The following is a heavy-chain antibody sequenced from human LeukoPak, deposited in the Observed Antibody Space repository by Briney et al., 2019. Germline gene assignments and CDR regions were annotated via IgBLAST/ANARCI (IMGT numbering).Heavy chain of an antibody. V-gene: IGHV1-69*13. J-gene: IGHJ3*02. CDR1: GGTFSSYA. D-gene: IGHD2-2*01. CDR3: ARPHCSSTSCYDAFDI. Sequence: SVKVSCKASGGTFSSYAISWVRQAPGQGLEWMGGIIPIFGTANYAQKFQGRVTITADESTSTAYMELSSLRSEDTAVYYCARPHCSSTSCYDAFDIWGQGTMVTVSS. CDR2: IIPIFGTA.